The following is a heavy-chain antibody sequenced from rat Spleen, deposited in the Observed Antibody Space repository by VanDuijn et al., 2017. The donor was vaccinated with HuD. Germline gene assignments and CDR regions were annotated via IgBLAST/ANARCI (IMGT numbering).Heavy chain of an antibody. CDR3: ARSDYSGGGRNF. J-gene: IGHJ2*01. V-gene: IGHV3-3*01. Sequence: EVQLQESGPGLVKPSQSLSLTCSVTVYSIKSSYRWNWIRKFPGNKVEWMGYINGAGDTNYNPSLKSRISITRDTSKNQFFLQVNSVTTEDTATYYCARSDYSGGGRNFWGQGVVVTVSS. CDR2: INGAGDT. CDR1: VYSIKSSYR. D-gene: IGHD1-1*01.